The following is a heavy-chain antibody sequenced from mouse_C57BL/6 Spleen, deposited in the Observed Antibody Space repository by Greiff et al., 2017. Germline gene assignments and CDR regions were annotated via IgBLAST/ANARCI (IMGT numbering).Heavy chain of an antibody. V-gene: IGHV1-7*01. D-gene: IGHD1-1*01. J-gene: IGHJ4*01. CDR1: GYTFTSYW. CDR2: INPSSGYT. Sequence: QVQLQQSGAELAKPGASVKLSCKASGYTFTSYWMHWVKQRPGQGLEWIGYINPSSGYTKYNQKFKDKATLTADKSSSTAYMQLSSLTYEGSAVYDCARNVVATDAMDYWGQGTSVTVSS. CDR3: ARNVVATDAMDY.